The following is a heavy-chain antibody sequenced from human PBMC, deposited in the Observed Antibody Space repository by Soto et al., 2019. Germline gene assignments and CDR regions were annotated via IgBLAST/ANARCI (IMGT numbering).Heavy chain of an antibody. J-gene: IGHJ5*02. CDR2: IYYSGST. CDR3: ARDRLRIAARPLWANWFDP. Sequence: PSETLSLTCTVSGGSISSSSYYWGWLRQPPGKGLEWIGSIYYSGSTYYNLSLKSRVTISVDTSKNQFSLELSSLRSEDTAVYYCARDRLRIAARPLWANWFDPWGQGTLVTVSS. V-gene: IGHV4-39*02. CDR1: GGSISSSSYY. D-gene: IGHD6-6*01.